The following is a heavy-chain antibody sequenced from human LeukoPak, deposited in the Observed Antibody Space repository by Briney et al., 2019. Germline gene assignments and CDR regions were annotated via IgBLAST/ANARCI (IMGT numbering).Heavy chain of an antibody. D-gene: IGHD3-10*01. CDR2: TTPIFGTP. V-gene: IGHV1-69*13. CDR3: ASPPPAGLLALHFAD. Sequence: SVKVSCKASGGTFSRREINWVRQSPGQGLEWMGGTTPIFGTPKYAQKFQGRATITADESTGIVYMELSSLRHEDTAVYYCASPPPAGLLALHFADWGQGTLVTVSS. J-gene: IGHJ4*02. CDR1: GGTFSRRE.